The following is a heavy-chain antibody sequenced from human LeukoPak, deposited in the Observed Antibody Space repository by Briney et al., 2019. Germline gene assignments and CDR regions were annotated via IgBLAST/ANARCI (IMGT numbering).Heavy chain of an antibody. D-gene: IGHD3-10*01. V-gene: IGHV3-30*02. CDR2: IRYDGSNK. J-gene: IGHJ5*02. CDR1: GFTFSSYG. Sequence: GGSLRLSCAASGFTFSSYGMHWVRQAPGKGLEWVAFIRYDGSNKYYADSVKGRFTISRDNSKNTLYLQMKSLRAEDTAVYYCAKDNYYGSGSYFGTYNWFDPWGQGTLVTVSS. CDR3: AKDNYYGSGSYFGTYNWFDP.